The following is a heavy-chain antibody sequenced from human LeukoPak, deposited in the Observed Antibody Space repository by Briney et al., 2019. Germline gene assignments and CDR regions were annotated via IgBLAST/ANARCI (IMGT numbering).Heavy chain of an antibody. D-gene: IGHD3-10*01. CDR3: AGGWVRVSYGFDI. CDR1: GVSISSYY. Sequence: SETLSLTCTVSGVSISSYYRRWIRQPPGKGLEWIAYIYYSWCTNYNPSPKSRVTISVKTSKNHFSLKLSSVTAADTAVYYCAGGWVRVSYGFDIWGQGTMVTVSS. CDR2: IYYSWCT. V-gene: IGHV4-59*01. J-gene: IGHJ3*02.